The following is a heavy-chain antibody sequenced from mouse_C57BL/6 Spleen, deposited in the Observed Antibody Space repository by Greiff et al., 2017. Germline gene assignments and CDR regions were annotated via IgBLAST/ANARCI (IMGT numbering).Heavy chain of an antibody. D-gene: IGHD1-1*01. CDR2: IYPRSGNT. CDR3: ARREIYYYGRGSY. CDR1: GYTFTSYG. V-gene: IGHV1-81*01. Sequence: VQLQQSGAELARPGASVKLSCKASGYTFTSYGISWVKQRTGQGLEWIGEIYPRSGNTYYNEKFKGKATLTADKSSSTAYMELRSLTSEDAAVYFCARREIYYYGRGSYWGKGTLVTVSA. J-gene: IGHJ3*01.